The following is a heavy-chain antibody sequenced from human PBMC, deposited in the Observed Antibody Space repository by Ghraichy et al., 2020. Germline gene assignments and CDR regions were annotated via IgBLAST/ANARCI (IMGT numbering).Heavy chain of an antibody. CDR3: ARGIIRGDY. D-gene: IGHD3-3*01. J-gene: IGHJ4*02. CDR1: GGSFSGYY. Sequence: SETLSLTCAVYGGSFSGYYWSWIRQPPGKGLEWIGEINHSGSTNYNPSLKSRVTISVDTSKNQFSLKLSSVTAADTAVYYCARGIIRGDYWGQGTLVTVSS. CDR2: INHSGST. V-gene: IGHV4-34*01.